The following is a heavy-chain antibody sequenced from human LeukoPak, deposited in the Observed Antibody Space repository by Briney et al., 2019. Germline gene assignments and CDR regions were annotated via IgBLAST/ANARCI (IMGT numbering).Heavy chain of an antibody. CDR3: ARDYGEAATITAFRTYYYFDH. V-gene: IGHV1-2*02. CDR2: VNPNNGAT. J-gene: IGHJ4*02. CDR1: GYRFTDYY. Sequence: ASVRVSCKASGYRFTDYYMDWVRQAPGEGLEWMAWVNPNNGATNYAQKFQGRVTMTRGTSINTVYMDLTGLRSDDSAIYYCARDYGEAATITAFRTYYYFDHWGQGTLVTVSS. D-gene: IGHD5-24*01.